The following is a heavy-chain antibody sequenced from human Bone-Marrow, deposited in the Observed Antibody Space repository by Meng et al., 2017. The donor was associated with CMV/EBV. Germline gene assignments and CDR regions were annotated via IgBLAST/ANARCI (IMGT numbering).Heavy chain of an antibody. CDR2: ISNKVNSDTK. CDR3: ARLIQYTSGWITFDY. V-gene: IGHV3-72*01. CDR1: YTVNDHY. Sequence: YTVNDHYMDWVRQGPGKGLEGVGRISNKVNSDTKGFAASVKGRFTISKNDSKNSLHLQMNGPKTEDTAVYYCARLIQYTSGWITFDYWGQGTLVTVSS. J-gene: IGHJ4*02. D-gene: IGHD6-19*01.